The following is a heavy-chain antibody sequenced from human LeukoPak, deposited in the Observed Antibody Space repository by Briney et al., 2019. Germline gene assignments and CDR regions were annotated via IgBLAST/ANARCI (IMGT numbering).Heavy chain of an antibody. D-gene: IGHD7-27*01. CDR2: ITRSSSAI. J-gene: IGHJ4*02. Sequence: GGSLRLSCAASGFTFSTYSMNWVRQAPGKGLEWVSYITRSSSAIYCADSVKGRFTIFRDNAKNSLYLQMNNLRDEDTAVYYCARRGSNWGYYFDYWGQGTLVTVSS. V-gene: IGHV3-48*02. CDR1: GFTFSTYS. CDR3: ARRGSNWGYYFDY.